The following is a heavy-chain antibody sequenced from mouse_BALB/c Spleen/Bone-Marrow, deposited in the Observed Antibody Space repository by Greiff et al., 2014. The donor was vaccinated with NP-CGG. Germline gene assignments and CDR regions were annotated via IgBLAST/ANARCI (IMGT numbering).Heavy chain of an antibody. J-gene: IGHJ3*01. CDR1: DHTFTTNW. Sequence: QVQLQQSGAELAKPGASVKMSCKASDHTFTTNWMHWVKQRPGQGLEWIGYIDPRTGYTEYNQKFKDKATLTADKSSNIAYMQLTSLTSEDSAVYYCARYWDTYWGQGTLVTVSA. D-gene: IGHD3-3*01. V-gene: IGHV1-7*01. CDR3: ARYWDTY. CDR2: IDPRTGYT.